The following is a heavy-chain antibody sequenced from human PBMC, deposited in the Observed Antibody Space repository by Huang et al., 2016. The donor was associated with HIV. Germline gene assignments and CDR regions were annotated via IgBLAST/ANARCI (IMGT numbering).Heavy chain of an antibody. CDR2: INAKTGKP. J-gene: IGHJ4*02. Sequence: QVQLVQSGSELRKPGASVKVSCKASGYTVTTYSLIWVRQAPGQGLEWMGWINAKTGKPTYAQGFPGRFVFSLDTTVSTAYLQISSLKTDDTAKYFCARYRLTGTFLDSWGQGTQVTVSS. CDR3: ARYRLTGTFLDS. CDR1: GYTVTTYS. V-gene: IGHV7-4-1*02. D-gene: IGHD3-9*01.